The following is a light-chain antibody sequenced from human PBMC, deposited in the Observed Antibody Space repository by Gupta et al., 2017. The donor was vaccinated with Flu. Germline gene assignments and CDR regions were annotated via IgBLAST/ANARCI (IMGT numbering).Light chain of an antibody. CDR2: KAA. CDR1: HSLTSW. J-gene: IGKJ4*01. V-gene: IGKV1-5*03. CDR3: QQYDSYSLT. Sequence: DIQMTQSPSTFSAYVGDRITTTSPASHSLTSWLAWYQQKPGKAPNLLIKKAANLESGVPSRFSGRGSGTEFTLTISSLQPDDFATYYCQQYDSYSLTFGGGTKVEI.